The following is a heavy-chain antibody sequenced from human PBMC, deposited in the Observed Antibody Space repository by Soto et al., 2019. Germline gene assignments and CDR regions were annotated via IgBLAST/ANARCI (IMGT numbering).Heavy chain of an antibody. V-gene: IGHV3-53*01. CDR2: IYSTGNT. CDR3: AKDGRGSGSHYNSFGY. D-gene: IGHD3-10*01. CDR1: GFTVGNNY. Sequence: EVQLVESGGGLIQPGGSLKLSCAASGFTVGNNYMSWVRQAPGKGLEWVSLIYSTGNTKYADSVKGRFTVSRDNDKNTLYLQMNGLRAEDTAVYYCAKDGRGSGSHYNSFGYWGQGTLVTVSS. J-gene: IGHJ4*02.